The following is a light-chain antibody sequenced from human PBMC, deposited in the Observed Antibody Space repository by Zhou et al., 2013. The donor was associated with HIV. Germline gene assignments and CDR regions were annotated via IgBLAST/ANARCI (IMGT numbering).Light chain of an antibody. CDR2: AAS. CDR3: QQANSFPWT. J-gene: IGKJ1*01. Sequence: DIQMTQSPSSLSASVGDRVTISCRASQSIDSYVNWYQQKPGKAPKLLIFAASSLQSGVPSRFSGSGSGTEFTLSISSLQPEDFATYYCQQANSFPWTFGQGTKVEVK. CDR1: QSIDSY. V-gene: IGKV1-39*01.